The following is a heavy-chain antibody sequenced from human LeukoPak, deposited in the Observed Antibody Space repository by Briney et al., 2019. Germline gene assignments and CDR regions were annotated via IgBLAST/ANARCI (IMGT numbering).Heavy chain of an antibody. D-gene: IGHD6-25*01. CDR3: ARAFPPLRTSAAGGY. CDR2: ISGSSSHR. CDR1: GFSLSDYD. J-gene: IGHJ4*02. V-gene: IGHV3-21*06. Sequence: GGSLRLSCTASGFSLSDYDMNWVRQAPGKGLEWVSPISGSSSHRYYADSAKGRFTISRDNAKNSLYLQMNSLRAEDTAVYYCARAFPPLRTSAAGGYWGQGTLVTVSS.